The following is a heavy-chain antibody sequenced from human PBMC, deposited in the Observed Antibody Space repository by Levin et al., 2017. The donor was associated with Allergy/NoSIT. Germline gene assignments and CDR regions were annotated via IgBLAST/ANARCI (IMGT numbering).Heavy chain of an antibody. CDR2: ISPYNGNT. CDR1: GYTFSLYA. Sequence: RASVKVSCKTSGYTFSLYAISWVRQAPGQGPEWLGWISPYNGNTDYAQKFQGRVTMTTDTSTSTAYMELRSLRPDDTAVYYCARELHGYYYFDYWGQGTLVTVSS. CDR3: ARELHGYYYFDY. J-gene: IGHJ4*02. D-gene: IGHD5-18*01. V-gene: IGHV1-18*01.